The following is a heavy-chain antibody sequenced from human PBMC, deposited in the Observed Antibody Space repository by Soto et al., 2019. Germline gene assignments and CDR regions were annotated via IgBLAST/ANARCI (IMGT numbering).Heavy chain of an antibody. Sequence: AASVKVSCKASGGTFSSYAISWVRQAPGQGLEWMGGIIPIFGTANYAQKFQGRVTITADKSTSTAYMELSSLRSEDTAVYYCARDRGDGYKFDYWGQGTLVTVSS. CDR1: GGTFSSYA. J-gene: IGHJ4*02. CDR2: IIPIFGTA. CDR3: ARDRGDGYKFDY. D-gene: IGHD5-12*01. V-gene: IGHV1-69*06.